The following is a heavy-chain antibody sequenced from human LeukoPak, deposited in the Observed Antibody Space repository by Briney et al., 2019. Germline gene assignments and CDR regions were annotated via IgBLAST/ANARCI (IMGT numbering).Heavy chain of an antibody. V-gene: IGHV3-9*01. CDR1: GFIFDDYA. J-gene: IGHJ2*01. Sequence: GGSLRLSCAASGFIFDDYAMHWVRQAPGKGLEWVSGISWTSSSLAYADSVKGRFTISRDNAKNSLYLQMNSLRTEDTALYYCARGLGGDQGYFDLWGRGTLATVSS. CDR2: ISWTSSSL. D-gene: IGHD3-10*01. CDR3: ARGLGGDQGYFDL.